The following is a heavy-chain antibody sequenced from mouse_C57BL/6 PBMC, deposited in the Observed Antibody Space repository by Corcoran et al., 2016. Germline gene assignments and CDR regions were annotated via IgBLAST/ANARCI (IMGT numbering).Heavy chain of an antibody. Sequence: EVQLQQSGPELVKPGASVKIPCKASGYTFTDYNMDGVKQSHGKSLEWIGDINPNNGGTIYNQKFKGKATLTVDKSSSTAYMELRSLTSEDTAVYYCALDSAGYGAMDYWGQGTSVTVSS. D-gene: IGHD3-2*02. CDR1: GYTFTDYN. V-gene: IGHV1-18*01. CDR2: INPNNGGT. CDR3: ALDSAGYGAMDY. J-gene: IGHJ4*01.